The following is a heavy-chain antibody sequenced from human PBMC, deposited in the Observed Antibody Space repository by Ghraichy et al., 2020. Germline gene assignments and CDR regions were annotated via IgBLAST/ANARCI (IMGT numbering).Heavy chain of an antibody. J-gene: IGHJ6*02. CDR1: EFTFGTYS. CDR3: ARDKYGSGSRGMDV. V-gene: IGHV3-48*01. CDR2: IDASRSTI. Sequence: GESLNISCEASEFTFGTYSMNWVRQGPGKGLEWVSYIDASRSTIHYADFVRGRFIISRDDSKNSLFLQMNSLRVEDTAVYYCARDKYGSGSRGMDVWGHGTTVTVSS. D-gene: IGHD3-10*01.